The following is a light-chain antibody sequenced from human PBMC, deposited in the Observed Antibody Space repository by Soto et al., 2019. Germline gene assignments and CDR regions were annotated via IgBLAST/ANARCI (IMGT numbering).Light chain of an antibody. CDR3: SSYAGSNNPYV. CDR1: SSDVGGYKY. V-gene: IGLV2-8*01. Sequence: QSVLTQPASVSGSPGQSITISCTGTSSDVGGYKYVSWYQQHPGIAPKLMIYEVSNRPSGVPDRFSGSKSGNTASLTVSGLQAEDEADYYCSSYAGSNNPYVFGTGTKLTVL. J-gene: IGLJ1*01. CDR2: EVS.